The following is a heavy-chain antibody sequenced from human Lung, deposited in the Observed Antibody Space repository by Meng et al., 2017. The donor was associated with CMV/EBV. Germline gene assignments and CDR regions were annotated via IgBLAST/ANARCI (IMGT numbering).Heavy chain of an antibody. Sequence: GGSXRLXXAASGFTFSSYSMNWVRQAPGKGLEWVSSISSSSSYIYYADSVKGRFTISRDNAKNSLYLQMNSLRAEDTAVYYCAPWIVSSSSGEGYWGQGTLVXVSS. V-gene: IGHV3-21*01. CDR3: APWIVSSSSGEGY. J-gene: IGHJ4*02. D-gene: IGHD6-6*01. CDR1: GFTFSSYS. CDR2: ISSSSSYI.